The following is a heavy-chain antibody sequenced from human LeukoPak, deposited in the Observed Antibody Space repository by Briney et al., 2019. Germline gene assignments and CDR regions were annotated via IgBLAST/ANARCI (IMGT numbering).Heavy chain of an antibody. D-gene: IGHD6-19*01. CDR2: IKQDGSEK. Sequence: GGSLRLSCAASGFTFSTYWMSWVRQAPGKGLEWVAIIKQDGSEKYYVDSVKGRFTISRDNAKNSLYLQMNSLRAEDTAVYYCARGRIAVAGTYIPSNWGPQLYYMAVWGKGTTVTVSS. CDR1: GFTFSTYW. CDR3: ARGRIAVAGTYIPSNWGPQLYYMAV. V-gene: IGHV3-7*01. J-gene: IGHJ6*03.